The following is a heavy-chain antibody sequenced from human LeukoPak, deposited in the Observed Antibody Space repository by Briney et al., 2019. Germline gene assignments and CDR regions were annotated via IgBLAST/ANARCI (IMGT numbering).Heavy chain of an antibody. CDR3: ARDPSGGDY. CDR1: GFSFSKFS. V-gene: IGHV3-21*01. Sequence: PGGSLRLSCAASGFSFSKFSMNWVRQAPGKGLEWVSSISSSSSYIYYADSVKGRFTISRDDAKNSLYLQMNSLRAEDTAVYYCARDPSGGDYWGQGTLVTVSS. CDR2: ISSSSSYI. J-gene: IGHJ4*02. D-gene: IGHD4-23*01.